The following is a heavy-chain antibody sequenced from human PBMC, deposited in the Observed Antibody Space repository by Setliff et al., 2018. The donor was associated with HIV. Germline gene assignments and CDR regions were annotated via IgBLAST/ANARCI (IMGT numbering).Heavy chain of an antibody. J-gene: IGHJ4*02. D-gene: IGHD3-9*01. CDR3: AGGTWFDGLDS. V-gene: IGHV6-1*01. Sequence: ASETLSLTCVISGDSVSSTSGAWTWIRQSPSGGLEWLGRTYYRSEWKNDYAVSLRSRITVNADTSKNQFSLHLKSVTPEDSAVYYCAGGTWFDGLDSWSQGSLVTVSS. CDR1: GDSVSSTSGA. CDR2: TYYRSEWKN.